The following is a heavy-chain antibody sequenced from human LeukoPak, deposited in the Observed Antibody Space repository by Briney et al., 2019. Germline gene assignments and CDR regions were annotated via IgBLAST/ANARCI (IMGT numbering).Heavy chain of an antibody. J-gene: IGHJ3*02. Sequence: GASVKVSCKASGYTFTSYYMHWVRQAPGQGLEWMGIINPSGGSTSYAQKFQGRVTMTRDMSTSTVYMELSSLRSEDTAVYYCARSRRMTTVMSRSLGDAFDIWGQGTMVTVSS. CDR1: GYTFTSYY. CDR2: INPSGGST. D-gene: IGHD4-17*01. V-gene: IGHV1-46*01. CDR3: ARSRRMTTVMSRSLGDAFDI.